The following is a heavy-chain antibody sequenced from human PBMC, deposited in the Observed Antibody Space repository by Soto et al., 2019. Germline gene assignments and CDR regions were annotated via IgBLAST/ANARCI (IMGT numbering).Heavy chain of an antibody. CDR2: IKQDEGER. V-gene: IGHV3-7*05. J-gene: IGHJ6*03. D-gene: IGHD3-3*01. Sequence: PGGSLRLSCAASGFTFSGFWMSWVRQAPGKGLQWLANIKQDEGERYYGDSVKGRFTISRDNAKNSLYLQMNSLRAEDTAVYYCARVGPPDFWSGYYYYYYMDVWGKGTTVTVSS. CDR3: ARVGPPDFWSGYYYYYYMDV. CDR1: GFTFSGFW.